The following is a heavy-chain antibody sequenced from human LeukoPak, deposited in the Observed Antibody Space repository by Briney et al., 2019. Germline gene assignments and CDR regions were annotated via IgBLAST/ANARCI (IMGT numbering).Heavy chain of an antibody. CDR2: ISYDGSNK. CDR3: ARYQDGTTYNDAFDI. CDR1: GFTFSSYG. J-gene: IGHJ3*02. V-gene: IGHV3-30*03. D-gene: IGHD2/OR15-2a*01. Sequence: GRSLRLSCAASGFTFSSYGMHWVRQAPGKGLEWVAVISYDGSNKYYADSVKGRFTISRDNSKNTLYLQMNSLRAEDTAVYFCARYQDGTTYNDAFDIWGQGTMVSVSS.